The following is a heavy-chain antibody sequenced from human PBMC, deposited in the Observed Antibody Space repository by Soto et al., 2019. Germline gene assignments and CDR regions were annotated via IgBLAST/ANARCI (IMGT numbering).Heavy chain of an antibody. D-gene: IGHD3-22*01. CDR1: GFTFSTYN. CDR2: ILGGGAST. J-gene: IGHJ6*02. CDR3: ASLLYYYDSSGYFPGGYYGMDV. Sequence: GGSLRLSCAASGFTFSTYNMNWVRQAPGQGLEWVSSILGGGASTYYADSVRGRFTISRDNSKNTLYLQMNSLRAEDTAVYYCASLLYYYDSSGYFPGGYYGMDVWGQGTTVTVSS. V-gene: IGHV3-23*01.